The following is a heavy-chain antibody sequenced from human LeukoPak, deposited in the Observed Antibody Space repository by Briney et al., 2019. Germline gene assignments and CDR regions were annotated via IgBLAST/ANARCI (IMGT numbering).Heavy chain of an antibody. V-gene: IGHV4-4*02. J-gene: IGHJ4*02. CDR2: ISRDGST. D-gene: IGHD1-26*01. CDR1: GDSISSALW. Sequence: SETLSLTCAVSGDSISSALWWNWVRQPPGKGLDWIGEISRDGSTKYNPSLKNRVTISKDNSKNQFSLKLDSVTAADTAVYYCTTSSGWYSLNYWGQGVLITVSS. CDR3: TTSSGWYSLNY.